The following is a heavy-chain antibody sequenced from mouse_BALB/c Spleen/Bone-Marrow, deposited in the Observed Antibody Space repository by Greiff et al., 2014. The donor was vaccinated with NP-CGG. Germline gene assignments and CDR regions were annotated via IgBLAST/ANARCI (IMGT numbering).Heavy chain of an antibody. CDR2: IWNIGTT. V-gene: IGHV2-4-1*01. J-gene: IGHJ3*01. CDR1: GLSLTSYG. Sequence: VQVVESGPGLVQFSQSLSITCTVSGLSLTSYGVHWVRLSPGKGLEWLGVIWNIGTTDYNAAFISRLSITKDNSKSQVFFKMNSLKADDTAIYYCASEFAYWGQGTLVTVSA. CDR3: ASEFAY.